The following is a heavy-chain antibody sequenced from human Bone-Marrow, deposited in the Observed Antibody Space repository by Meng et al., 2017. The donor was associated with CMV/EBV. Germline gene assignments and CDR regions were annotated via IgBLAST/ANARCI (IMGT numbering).Heavy chain of an antibody. Sequence: GESLKISCTASGFTFGDYAMSWVRQAPGKGLEWVGFIRSKAYGGTTEYAASVKGRFTISRDDSKSIAYLQMNSLKTEDTAVYYCTRGGWGYCSSTSCYPLYFDYCGQGTLVAVSS. D-gene: IGHD2-2*01. CDR2: IRSKAYGGTT. CDR1: GFTFGDYA. CDR3: TRGGWGYCSSTSCYPLYFDY. J-gene: IGHJ4*02. V-gene: IGHV3-49*04.